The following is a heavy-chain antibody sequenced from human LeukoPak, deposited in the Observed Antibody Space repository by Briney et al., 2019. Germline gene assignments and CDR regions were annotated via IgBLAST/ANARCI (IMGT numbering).Heavy chain of an antibody. D-gene: IGHD3-10*01. J-gene: IGHJ5*02. CDR3: ARHARLLRTPNEIYYYGSGSYYTPTNWFDP. CDR2: IYHSGST. Sequence: PSETLSLTCTVSGYSISSGYYWGWIRQPPGKGLEWIGSIYHSGSTYYNPSLKSRVTISVDTSKNQFSLKLSSVTAADTAVYYCARHARLLRTPNEIYYYGSGSYYTPTNWFDPWGQGTLVTVSS. CDR1: GYSISSGYY. V-gene: IGHV4-38-2*02.